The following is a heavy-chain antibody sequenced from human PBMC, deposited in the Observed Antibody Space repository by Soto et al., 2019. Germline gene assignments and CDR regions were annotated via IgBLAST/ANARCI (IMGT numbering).Heavy chain of an antibody. D-gene: IGHD2-21*01. V-gene: IGHV4-34*01. Sequence: PSETLSLTCAVSGGSFSGYYWGWVRQPPGKGLEWVGEINYSGSTNYNPSLKRRVTISVDTSKNQVSLKVTSVTAADTAMYYCARRIYSYALDVWGQGTTVTVSS. CDR2: INYSGST. J-gene: IGHJ6*02. CDR3: ARRIYSYALDV. CDR1: GGSFSGYY.